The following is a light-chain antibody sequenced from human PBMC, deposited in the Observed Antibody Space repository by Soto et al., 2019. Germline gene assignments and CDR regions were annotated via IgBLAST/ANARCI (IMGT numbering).Light chain of an antibody. J-gene: IGKJ2*01. CDR1: PSVSSSY. CDR2: GAS. Sequence: EIVLTQSPGTLSLSPGERATLSCRASPSVSSSYLAWYQQKPGQAPRLLIYGASSRATGIPDRYSGSGYGTDFTLTISSLESEDCAVYYCQQYGSSPPYTLGQGTKLEIQ. CDR3: QQYGSSPPYT. V-gene: IGKV3-20*01.